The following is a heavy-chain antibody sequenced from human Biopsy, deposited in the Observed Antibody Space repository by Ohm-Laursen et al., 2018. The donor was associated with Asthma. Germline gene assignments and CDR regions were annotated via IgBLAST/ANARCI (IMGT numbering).Heavy chain of an antibody. CDR1: YGSITSGGYY. D-gene: IGHD3-22*01. CDR3: ARAQDYYDSRGYYRSFDY. CDR2: IYYRGSS. Sequence: TLSLTWTVSYGSITSGGYYWTWIRQHTGKGLEWIGFIYYRGSSYYNPSLKSRVSISIDTSKNQFSLKLSSVTAADTAVYYCARAQDYYDSRGYYRSFDYWGQGTLVTVSS. V-gene: IGHV4-31*02. J-gene: IGHJ4*02.